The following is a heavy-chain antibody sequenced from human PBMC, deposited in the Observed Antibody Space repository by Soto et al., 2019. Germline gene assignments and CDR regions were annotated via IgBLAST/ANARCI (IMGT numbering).Heavy chain of an antibody. CDR1: GFTFSNYW. J-gene: IGHJ4*02. D-gene: IGHD1-1*01. V-gene: IGHV3-74*01. CDR2: INTDGTTT. CDR3: ARGGLATGTIVY. Sequence: EVQVVESGGGLVQPGESLRLACAASGFTFSNYWMHWVRQGPGKGLVWVSHINTDGTTTTYADSVKGRFTMSRDNAKNTVYLQMNSLGPEDTAVYYCARGGLATGTIVYWGQGTLVTVSS.